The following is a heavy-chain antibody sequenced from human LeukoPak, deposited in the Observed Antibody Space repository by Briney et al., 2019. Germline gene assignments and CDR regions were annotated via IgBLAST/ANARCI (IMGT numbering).Heavy chain of an antibody. D-gene: IGHD3-3*01. J-gene: IGHJ5*02. CDR1: GGSISSYY. CDR2: IYYSGST. CDR3: ARVEKEYDFWSGYYTGIGWFDP. V-gene: IGHV4-59*13. Sequence: PSETLSLTCTVSGGSISSYYWSWIRQPPGKGLEWIGYIYYSGSTNYNPSLKSRVTISVDTSKNQSSLKLSSVTAADTAVYYCARVEKEYDFWSGYYTGIGWFDPWGQGTLVTVSS.